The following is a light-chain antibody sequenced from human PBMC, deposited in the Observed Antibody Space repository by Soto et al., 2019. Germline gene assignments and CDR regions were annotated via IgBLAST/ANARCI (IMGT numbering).Light chain of an antibody. Sequence: EIVLTQSPDTLSLSPGERATLSCRASRSFASSYSAWYQQKPGQAPRLLIYAASSRATGVPDRFSGSGSGTDFTLTISRLEPEDSAVYYCQQYGSSPPYTFGQGTKVDIK. CDR1: RSFASSY. J-gene: IGKJ2*01. CDR2: AAS. CDR3: QQYGSSPPYT. V-gene: IGKV3-20*01.